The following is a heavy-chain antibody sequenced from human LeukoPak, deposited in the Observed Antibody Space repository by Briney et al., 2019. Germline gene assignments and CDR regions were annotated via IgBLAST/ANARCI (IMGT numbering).Heavy chain of an antibody. CDR3: AIQYYYDSRGYYPPP. Sequence: PGGSLRLSCAASGFTFSSHAMSWVRQAPGKGLEWVSSISTSGGNTYYADSVKGRFTISRDNSKNTLYLQMNSLRAEDTAIYFCAIQYYYDSRGYYPPPWGHGTLVTVSS. CDR1: GFTFSSHA. V-gene: IGHV3-23*01. CDR2: ISTSGGNT. D-gene: IGHD3-22*01. J-gene: IGHJ1*01.